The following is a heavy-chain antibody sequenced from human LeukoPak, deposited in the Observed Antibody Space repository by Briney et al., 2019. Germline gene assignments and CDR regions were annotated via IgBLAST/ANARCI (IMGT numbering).Heavy chain of an antibody. J-gene: IGHJ4*02. V-gene: IGHV3-53*01. Sequence: GGSLRLSCAASGFTVSSNYMSWVRQAPGKGLEWASVIYSGGSTYYADSVKGRFTISRDNSKNTLYLQMNSLRAEDTAVYYCAKRVSSGLYYFDYWGQGTLVTVSS. CDR3: AKRVSSGLYYFDY. CDR2: IYSGGST. CDR1: GFTVSSNY. D-gene: IGHD5-12*01.